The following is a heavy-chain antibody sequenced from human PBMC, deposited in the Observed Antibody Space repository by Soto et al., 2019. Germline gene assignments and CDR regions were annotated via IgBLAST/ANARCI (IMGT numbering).Heavy chain of an antibody. CDR3: ARDDEGGSYCDLGF. Sequence: QVQLVEAGGGVVQPGRSLRLSRAASGFIFINHIMHWVRQAPGRRLAWVAIILPDGNNKYYAGSVKGRFTITRAISQKTQYLQMESLRTEDTAIYCCARDDEGGSYCDLGFWGQGTLVTVSS. V-gene: IGHV3-30-3*01. J-gene: IGHJ4*02. CDR1: GFIFINHI. CDR2: ILPDGNNK. D-gene: IGHD3-10*01.